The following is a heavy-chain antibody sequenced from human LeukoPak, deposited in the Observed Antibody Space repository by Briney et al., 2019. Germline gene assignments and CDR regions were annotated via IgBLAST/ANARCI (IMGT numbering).Heavy chain of an antibody. D-gene: IGHD2-2*02. Sequence: GGSLRLSCAASGFTFSSYAMHRVRQAPGKGLEWVAVISYDGSNKYYADSVKGRFTISRDNSKNTLYLQMNSLRAEDTAVYYCARVASIVVVPAAILDPGDYYGMDVWGQGTTVTVSS. CDR2: ISYDGSNK. CDR3: ARVASIVVVPAAILDPGDYYGMDV. V-gene: IGHV3-30-3*01. CDR1: GFTFSSYA. J-gene: IGHJ6*02.